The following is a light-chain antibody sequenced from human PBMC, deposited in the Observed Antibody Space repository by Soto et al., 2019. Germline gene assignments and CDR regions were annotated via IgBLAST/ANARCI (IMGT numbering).Light chain of an antibody. CDR3: QQRRNWPT. Sequence: EIVLTQSPATRSLSPGERATLSCRASQSVSSNFAWYQQKPGQTPRLRIYDASNRATGIPAGFSGSGSVTDFTLTISSLEPEDCAGYYCQQRRNWPTCGPGTKVDIK. CDR2: DAS. CDR1: QSVSSN. V-gene: IGKV3-11*01. J-gene: IGKJ3*01.